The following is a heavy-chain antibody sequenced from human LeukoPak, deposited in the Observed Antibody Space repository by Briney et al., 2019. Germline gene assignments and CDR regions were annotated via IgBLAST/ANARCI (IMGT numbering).Heavy chain of an antibody. D-gene: IGHD2-2*01. J-gene: IGHJ4*02. V-gene: IGHV1-69*05. CDR3: AREGTLGGYCSSTSCSSYFDY. CDR1: GGTFSSYA. Sequence: ASVKVSCKASGGTFSSYAISWVRQAPGQGLEWMGGIIPIFGTANYAQKFQGRVTITTDESTSTAYMELSSLRSEDTAVYYCAREGTLGGYCSSTSCSSYFDYWGQGTLVTVSS. CDR2: IIPIFGTA.